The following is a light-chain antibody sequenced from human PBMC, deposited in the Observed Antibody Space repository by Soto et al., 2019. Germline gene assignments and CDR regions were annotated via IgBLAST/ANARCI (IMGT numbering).Light chain of an antibody. Sequence: QSALTQPASVSGSPGQSITISCTGTSSDVGGYNYVSWYQQHPGKAPNLMIYEVSNRPSGVSNRFSGSKSGNTASLTISGLQAEDEAYYYCSSYTSSSALGGVFGTGTKLTVL. CDR2: EVS. V-gene: IGLV2-14*01. J-gene: IGLJ1*01. CDR1: SSDVGGYNY. CDR3: SSYTSSSALGGV.